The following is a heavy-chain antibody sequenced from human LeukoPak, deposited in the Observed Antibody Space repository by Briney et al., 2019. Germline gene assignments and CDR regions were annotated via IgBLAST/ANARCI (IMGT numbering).Heavy chain of an antibody. Sequence: SQTLSLTCAISGDTVSSNSAAWNWISQSPSRGLEWLGRTYYRSKWYYDYAVSVKSRITINPDTSKNHFSLQLNSVNPEDTAVYYCARDNVGLDVWGQGTPVTVSS. J-gene: IGHJ6*02. CDR2: TYYRSKWYY. V-gene: IGHV6-1*01. CDR1: GDTVSSNSAA. CDR3: ARDNVGLDV.